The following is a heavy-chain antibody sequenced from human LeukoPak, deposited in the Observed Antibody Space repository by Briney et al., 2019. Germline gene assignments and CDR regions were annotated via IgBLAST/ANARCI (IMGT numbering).Heavy chain of an antibody. CDR3: AKGVRSGTYYNCFDP. D-gene: IGHD1-26*01. CDR2: INSDGSDT. CDR1: GFTLSSYW. J-gene: IGHJ5*02. Sequence: GGSLRLSCAASGFTLSSYWMHWVRQAPGKGLVWVSRINSDGSDTIYGDSVKGRFTISRDNSKNSLYLQMSSLRAEDTALYYCAKGVRSGTYYNCFDPWGQGTLVTVSS. V-gene: IGHV3-74*01.